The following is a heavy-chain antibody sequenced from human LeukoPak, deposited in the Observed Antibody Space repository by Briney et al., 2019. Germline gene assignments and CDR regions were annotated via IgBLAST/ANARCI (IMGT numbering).Heavy chain of an antibody. J-gene: IGHJ4*02. V-gene: IGHV3-21*01. CDR3: ARGRYDSSGYYY. CDR1: GFTFSSYS. CDR2: ISSSSSYI. D-gene: IGHD3-22*01. Sequence: GGSLRLSCAASGFTFSSYSMNWVRQAPGKGLEWVSSISSSSSYIYYADSVKGRFTISRDNSKNTLYLQMNSLRAEDTAVYDCARGRYDSSGYYYWGQGTLVTVSS.